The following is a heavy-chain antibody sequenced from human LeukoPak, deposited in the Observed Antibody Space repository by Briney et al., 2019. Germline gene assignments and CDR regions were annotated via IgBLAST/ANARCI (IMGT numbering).Heavy chain of an antibody. V-gene: IGHV1-3*01. Sequence: ASVKVSRKGSGYTFTSYAMHWVRQAPGQGLAWMGWINAGNGNTKYSHKFQGRVTITRDTSASTAYMELSGLRSEDTAVYYCARDRGFLGGRDYFDYWGQGTLVTVSS. D-gene: IGHD3-16*01. CDR1: GYTFTSYA. CDR3: ARDRGFLGGRDYFDY. J-gene: IGHJ4*02. CDR2: INAGNGNT.